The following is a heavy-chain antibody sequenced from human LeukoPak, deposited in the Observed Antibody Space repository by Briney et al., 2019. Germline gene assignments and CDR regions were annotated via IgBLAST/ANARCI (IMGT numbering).Heavy chain of an antibody. V-gene: IGHV3-23*01. J-gene: IGHJ4*02. D-gene: IGHD2-2*01. CDR1: GFTFSSYA. CDR3: ARGLVPAAIRVVDY. CDR2: ISGSGGST. Sequence: GGSLRLSCAASGFTFSSYAMSWVRQAPGKGLEWVSAISGSGGSTYYADSVKGRITISRDNSQNTLYLQVNSLRAEDTAVYYCARGLVPAAIRVVDYWGQGTLVTVSS.